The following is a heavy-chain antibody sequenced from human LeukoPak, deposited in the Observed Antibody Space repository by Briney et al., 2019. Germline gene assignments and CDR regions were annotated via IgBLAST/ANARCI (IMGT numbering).Heavy chain of an antibody. V-gene: IGHV3-9*03. CDR1: GFTFDDYA. CDR3: AKVNSGSYLDAFDI. Sequence: GGSLRLSCAASGFTFDDYAMHWVRQAPGKGLEWVSGISWNSGSIGYADSVKGRFTISRDNAKNSLYLQMNSLRAEDMALYYCAKVNSGSYLDAFDIWGQGTMVTVSS. CDR2: ISWNSGSI. J-gene: IGHJ3*02. D-gene: IGHD1-26*01.